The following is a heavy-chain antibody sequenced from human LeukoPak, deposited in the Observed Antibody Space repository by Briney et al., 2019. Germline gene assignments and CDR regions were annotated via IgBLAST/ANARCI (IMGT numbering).Heavy chain of an antibody. CDR1: GFTFSNYI. CDR2: ISSSSSPI. V-gene: IGHV3-48*02. CDR3: ARVNWNDVGSFDD. J-gene: IGHJ4*02. D-gene: IGHD1-20*01. Sequence: PGGSLRLSCAASGFTFSNYIMNWVRQAPGKGLEWLSFISSSSSPIYYADSVKGRFTISRDNAKNSLYLQMNSLGDEDTGVYYCARVNWNDVGSFDDWGQGTLVTVSS.